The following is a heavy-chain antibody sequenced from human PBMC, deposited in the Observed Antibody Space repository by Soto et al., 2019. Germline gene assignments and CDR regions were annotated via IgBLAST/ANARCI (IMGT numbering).Heavy chain of an antibody. CDR3: ASTPPGIAAACTPELYYGMDV. V-gene: IGHV4-38-2*01. CDR1: GYSISRGYY. D-gene: IGHD6-13*01. Sequence: SETLSLTCAVSGYSISRGYYLGWIRQPPGKGLEWIGSIYHSGSTYYNPSLKSRVTISVDTSKNQFSLKLSSVTAADTAVYYCASTPPGIAAACTPELYYGMDVWGQGTTVTDSS. CDR2: IYHSGST. J-gene: IGHJ6*02.